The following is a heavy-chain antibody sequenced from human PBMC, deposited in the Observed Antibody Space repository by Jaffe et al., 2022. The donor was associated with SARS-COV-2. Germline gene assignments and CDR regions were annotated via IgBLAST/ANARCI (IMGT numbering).Heavy chain of an antibody. V-gene: IGHV3-30*04. J-gene: IGHJ3*02. CDR2: ISYHGRDQ. CDR1: GFTFNSYA. CDR3: ARQYCSGGSCCLDI. Sequence: QVQLVESGGGVVQPGRSLRLSCAVSGFTFNSYAMHWVRQAPGKGLEWVAVISYHGRDQFYADSVKGRFTISRDNSMNTMYLQMNTLRTEDTALYSCARQYCSGGSCCLDIWGRGTMVTVSS. D-gene: IGHD2-15*01.